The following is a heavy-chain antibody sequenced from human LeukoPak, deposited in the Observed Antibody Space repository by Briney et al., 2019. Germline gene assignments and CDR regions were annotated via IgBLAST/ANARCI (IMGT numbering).Heavy chain of an antibody. CDR2: VHYSGST. CDR3: ARGSYDSSGSLHRLDY. D-gene: IGHD3-22*01. Sequence: SETLSLTCTVSGGSISPYYWSWSRQSPGKGLEWIGYVHYSGSTKYNPSLKSRVTISLDTSKNQFSLRLSSVSAADTAVYYCARGSYDSSGSLHRLDYWGQGTLVTVSS. J-gene: IGHJ4*02. V-gene: IGHV4-59*08. CDR1: GGSISPYY.